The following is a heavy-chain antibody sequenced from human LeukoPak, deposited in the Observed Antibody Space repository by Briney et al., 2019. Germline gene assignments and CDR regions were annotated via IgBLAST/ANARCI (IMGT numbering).Heavy chain of an antibody. CDR1: GFTFSSYE. D-gene: IGHD4-17*01. V-gene: IGHV3-21*01. J-gene: IGHJ4*02. Sequence: PGGSLRLSCAASGFTFSSYEMNWVRQAPGKGLEWVSLISSDTSYIHYADSVKGRFTISRDNAKNSVFLQMNSLRAEDTAVYYCARDTSTVTNREFDHWGQGTLVTVSS. CDR2: ISSDTSYI. CDR3: ARDTSTVTNREFDH.